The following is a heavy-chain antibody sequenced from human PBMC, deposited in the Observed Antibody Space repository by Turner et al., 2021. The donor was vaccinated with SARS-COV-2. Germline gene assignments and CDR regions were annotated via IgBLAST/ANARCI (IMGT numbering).Heavy chain of an antibody. V-gene: IGHV3-21*01. CDR1: GFTFSSYS. CDR3: ARWHYFDSRGYYAQAFDF. Sequence: EVQLVESGGGLVKPGGSLRLSCAASGFTFSSYSMNWVRQAPGKGLECVSSISSSSSYIYYADSVKGRFTISRDNAKNSLYLQMNSLRAEDTAVYYCARWHYFDSRGYYAQAFDFWGQGTMVTVSS. J-gene: IGHJ3*01. D-gene: IGHD3-22*01. CDR2: ISSSSSYI.